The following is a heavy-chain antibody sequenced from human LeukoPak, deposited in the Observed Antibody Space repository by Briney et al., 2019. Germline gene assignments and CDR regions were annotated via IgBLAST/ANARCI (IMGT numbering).Heavy chain of an antibody. CDR1: GFTFSSYA. V-gene: IGHV3-23*01. CDR2: ISGSGGST. J-gene: IGHJ4*02. D-gene: IGHD4-17*01. CDR3: AKDLTTISSDDY. Sequence: GSLRLSCAASGFTFSSYAMTWVRQAPGKGLEWVSGISGSGGSTYYAGSVKGRFTISRDNSKNTLYLQMNSLRAEDTAVYYCAKDLTTISSDDYWGQGTLVTVSS.